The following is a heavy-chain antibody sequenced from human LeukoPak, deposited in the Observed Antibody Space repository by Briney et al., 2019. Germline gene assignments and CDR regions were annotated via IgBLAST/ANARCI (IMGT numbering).Heavy chain of an antibody. J-gene: IGHJ6*02. CDR2: IYYSGST. CDR1: GGSVSSGSYY. D-gene: IGHD3-3*01. V-gene: IGHV4-61*01. CDR3: ARDRWGYDFWSGYSHYYGMDV. Sequence: SETLSLTCTVSGGSVSSGSYYWSWIRQPPGKGLEWIGYIYYSGSTNCNPSLKSRVTISVDTSKNQFSLKLSSVTAADTAVYYCARDRWGYDFWSGYSHYYGMDVWGQGTTVTVSS.